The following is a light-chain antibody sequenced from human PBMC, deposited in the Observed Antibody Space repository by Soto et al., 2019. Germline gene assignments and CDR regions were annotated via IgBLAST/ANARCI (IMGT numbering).Light chain of an antibody. Sequence: EIVMTQSPATLSVSPGERATLSCRASQSVSSNLAWYQQKPGQAPRLLIYGASTRATGIPARFSGSGSETEFTLTISSLHSEDFAVYYCQQYNNWPPFTFGPGTKVDIK. CDR1: QSVSSN. V-gene: IGKV3-15*01. CDR3: QQYNNWPPFT. J-gene: IGKJ3*01. CDR2: GAS.